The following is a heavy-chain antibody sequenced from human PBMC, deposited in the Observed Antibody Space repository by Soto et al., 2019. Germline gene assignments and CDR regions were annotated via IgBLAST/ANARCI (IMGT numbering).Heavy chain of an antibody. CDR2: IYYSGST. D-gene: IGHD3-22*01. CDR1: GGSISSYY. J-gene: IGHJ4*02. V-gene: IGHV4-59*08. Sequence: PSETLSLTCTVSGGSISSYYWSWIRQPPGKGLEWIGYIYYSGSTNYNPSLKSRVTISVDTSKNQFSLKLSSVTAADTAVYYCARLFDYYDSSGYPGTADYWGQGTLVTVSS. CDR3: ARLFDYYDSSGYPGTADY.